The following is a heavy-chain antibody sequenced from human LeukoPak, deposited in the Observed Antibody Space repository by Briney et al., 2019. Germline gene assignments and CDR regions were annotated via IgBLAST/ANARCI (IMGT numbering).Heavy chain of an antibody. CDR1: GFTFSSYE. Sequence: GGSLRLSCAASGFTFSSYEMNWVRQAPRKGLERVSYISSSGSTIYYAASVKGRFTISRDNAKNSLYLQMNSLRAEDTAVYYCAELGITMIGGVWGKGTTVTISS. D-gene: IGHD3-10*02. J-gene: IGHJ6*04. V-gene: IGHV3-48*03. CDR2: ISSSGSTI. CDR3: AELGITMIGGV.